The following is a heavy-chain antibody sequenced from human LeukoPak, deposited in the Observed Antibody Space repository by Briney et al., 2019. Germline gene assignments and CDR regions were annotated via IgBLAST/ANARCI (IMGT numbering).Heavy chain of an antibody. V-gene: IGHV1-8*01. D-gene: IGHD2-15*01. CDR3: ARVWCSGGSCYSSRGAFDI. CDR1: GYTFTNYD. CDR2: MNPNSGDT. Sequence: ASVKVSCKTSGYTFTNYDINWVRQATGQGLEWMGWMNPNSGDTGYAHKFQGRVTMTANTSINTAYMELSSLRYEDTAVYYCARVWCSGGSCYSSRGAFDIWGQGTMVTVSS. J-gene: IGHJ3*02.